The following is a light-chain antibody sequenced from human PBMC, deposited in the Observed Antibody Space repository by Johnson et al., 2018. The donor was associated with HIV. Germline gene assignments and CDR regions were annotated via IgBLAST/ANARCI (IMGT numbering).Light chain of an antibody. J-gene: IGLJ1*01. V-gene: IGLV1-51*02. Sequence: QSVLTQPPSVSAASGQKVTIACPGSSSNIGNNFVSWSQQLPGTAPKPLIYANNRRPSGIPDRFSGSKSVTSVTLGITGLQTGAEADYYCGTGDSSLSSPYDFGTGTKVTVL. CDR2: ANN. CDR1: SSNIGNNF. CDR3: GTGDSSLSSPYD.